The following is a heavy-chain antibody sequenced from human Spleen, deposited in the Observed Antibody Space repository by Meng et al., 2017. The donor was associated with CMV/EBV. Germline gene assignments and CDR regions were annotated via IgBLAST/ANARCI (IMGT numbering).Heavy chain of an antibody. D-gene: IGHD1-26*01. CDR3: AREEHSGTVFDY. V-gene: IGHV4-34*01. J-gene: IGHJ4*02. CDR1: GGSFSGYY. CDR2: INHSGST. Sequence: GRPQQGGAGRLKPSETLPLPCAVYGGSFSGYYWSWIRQPPGRGLEWIGEINHSGSTNYNPSLKSRVTISVDTSKNQFSLKLSSVTAADTAVYYCAREEHSGTVFDYWGQGTLVTVSS.